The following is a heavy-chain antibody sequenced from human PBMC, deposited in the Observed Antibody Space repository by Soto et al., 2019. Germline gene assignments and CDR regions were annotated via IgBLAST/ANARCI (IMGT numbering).Heavy chain of an antibody. J-gene: IGHJ6*02. Sequence: EVQLVESGGGLVQPGRSLRLSCVASGFTFSSYWMSWVRQAPGKGLEWVANIKQDGSEKYYVDSVKGRFTISRDNAKNSLYLQMNSLRAEDTAVYYCARGAVAGPVGWNYYYYGMDVWGQGTTVTVSS. D-gene: IGHD6-19*01. V-gene: IGHV3-7*05. CDR1: GFTFSSYW. CDR3: ARGAVAGPVGWNYYYYGMDV. CDR2: IKQDGSEK.